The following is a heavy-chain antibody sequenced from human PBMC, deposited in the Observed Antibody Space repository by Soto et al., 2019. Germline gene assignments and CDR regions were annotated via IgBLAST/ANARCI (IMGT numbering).Heavy chain of an antibody. CDR2: IFWDDDK. J-gene: IGHJ4*02. CDR1: GFSLITSGEG. CDR3: AHRMRKDNFWNGRHFDF. D-gene: IGHD3-3*01. V-gene: IGHV2-5*02. Sequence: QITLMESGPTLVKPTQTLTLTCNFSGFSLITSGEGVGWIRQPPGKALEWLAVIFWDDDKRYSPSLKSWLALFKDTSKNQVVLLMTNMDPMDTATYYCAHRMRKDNFWNGRHFDFWGQGTLVTVSS.